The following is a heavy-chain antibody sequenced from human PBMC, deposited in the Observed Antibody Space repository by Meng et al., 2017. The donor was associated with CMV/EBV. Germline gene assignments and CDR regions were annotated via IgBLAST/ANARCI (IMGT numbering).Heavy chain of an antibody. D-gene: IGHD3-10*01. Sequence: GESLKISCAASGFTFSSYSMNWVRQAPGKGLEWVSSISSSSSISYADSAKGRITIYRDNAKNSLYQLMNSLRAEDTAVYYCARNRVSYGADFDYWGQGTLVTVSS. CDR1: GFTFSSYS. J-gene: IGHJ4*02. V-gene: IGHV3-21*01. CDR3: ARNRVSYGADFDY. CDR2: ISSSSSI.